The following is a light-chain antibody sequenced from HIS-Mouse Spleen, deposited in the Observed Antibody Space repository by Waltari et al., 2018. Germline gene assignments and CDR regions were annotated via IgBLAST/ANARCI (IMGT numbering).Light chain of an antibody. Sequence: SYELTQPPSVSVSPGQTARITCSGDALPKKYASWYQQKSGQAPVLVICEDSKRPSGIPGRFSGSSSGTMATLTISGAQVEDEADYYCYSTDSSGNHRVFGGGTKLTVL. CDR2: EDS. J-gene: IGLJ2*01. V-gene: IGLV3-10*01. CDR1: ALPKKY. CDR3: YSTDSSGNHRV.